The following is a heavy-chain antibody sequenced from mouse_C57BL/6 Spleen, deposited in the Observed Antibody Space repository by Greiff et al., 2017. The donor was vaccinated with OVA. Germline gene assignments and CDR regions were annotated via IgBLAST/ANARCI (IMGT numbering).Heavy chain of an antibody. J-gene: IGHJ2*01. CDR1: GYTFTSYW. V-gene: IGHV1-59*01. CDR3: TRGGLLRYYFDY. D-gene: IGHD1-1*01. Sequence: QVQLQQPGAELVRPGTSVKLSCKASGYTFTSYWMHWVKQRPGQGLEWIGVIDPSDSYTNYNQKFKGKATLTVDTSSSTAYMQLSSLTSEESAVYYGTRGGLLRYYFDYWGKGTTLTVSS. CDR2: IDPSDSYT.